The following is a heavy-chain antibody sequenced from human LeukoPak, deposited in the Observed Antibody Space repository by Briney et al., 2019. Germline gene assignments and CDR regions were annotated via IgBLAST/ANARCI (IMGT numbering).Heavy chain of an antibody. CDR1: GFTFSSYA. D-gene: IGHD3-10*01. CDR3: ARSLNYYGSGTYSPY. Sequence: GGSLRLSCAASGFTFSSYAMHWVRQAPGKGLEWVAVMSYDGTNKYHADSVKGRFTISSDNSKNTLYLQMNSLRAEDTAVYYCARSLNYYGSGTYSPYWGQGTLVTVSS. CDR2: MSYDGTNK. V-gene: IGHV3-30-3*01. J-gene: IGHJ4*02.